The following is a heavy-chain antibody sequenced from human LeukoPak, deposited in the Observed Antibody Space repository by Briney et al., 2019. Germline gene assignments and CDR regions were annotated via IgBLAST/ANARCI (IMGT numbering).Heavy chain of an antibody. D-gene: IGHD2-2*01. V-gene: IGHV4-59*01. CDR1: GGSISSYY. J-gene: IGHJ3*02. CDR2: IYYSGST. Sequence: SETLSLTCTVSGGSISSYYWSWIRQPPGKGLEWIGYIYYSGSTNYNPSLKSRVTISVDTSKNQFSLKLSSVTAADTAVYYCARVPAYCSSTSCFLTGAFDIWGQGTMVTASS. CDR3: ARVPAYCSSTSCFLTGAFDI.